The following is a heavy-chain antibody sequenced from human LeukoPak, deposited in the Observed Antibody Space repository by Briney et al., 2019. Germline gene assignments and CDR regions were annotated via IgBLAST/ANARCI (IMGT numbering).Heavy chain of an antibody. D-gene: IGHD3-22*01. CDR1: GYTFTSYD. CDR2: MNPNSGNT. CDR3: ASYDSSGYYYGMDV. J-gene: IGHJ6*02. Sequence: ASVKVSCKASGYTFTSYDINWVRQATGQGLEWMGWMNPNSGNTGYAQKFQGRVTMTRNTSISTAYMELSSLRSEDTAVYYCASYDSSGYYYGMDVWGQGTTVTVSS. V-gene: IGHV1-8*01.